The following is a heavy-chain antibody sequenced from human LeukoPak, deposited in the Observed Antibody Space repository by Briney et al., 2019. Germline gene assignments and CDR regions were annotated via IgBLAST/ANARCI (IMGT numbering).Heavy chain of an antibody. CDR1: GGSFSGYY. J-gene: IGHJ6*02. D-gene: IGHD6-19*01. V-gene: IGHV4-34*01. Sequence: SETLSLTCAVYGGSFSGYYWSWIRQPPGKGLEWIGEINHSGSTNYNPSLKSRVTMSVDTSKNQFSLKLSSVTAADTAVYYCARDGERPSSGWYGSYYYYGMDVWGQGTTVTVSS. CDR2: INHSGST. CDR3: ARDGERPSSGWYGSYYYYGMDV.